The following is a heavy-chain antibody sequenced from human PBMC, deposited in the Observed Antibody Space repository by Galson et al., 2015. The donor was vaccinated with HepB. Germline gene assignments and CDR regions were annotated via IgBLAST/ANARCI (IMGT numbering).Heavy chain of an antibody. V-gene: IGHV1-8*01. J-gene: IGHJ4*02. Sequence: SVKVSCKASGYTFTSYDINWVRQATGQGLEWMGWMNPNSGNTGYAQKFQGRVTMTRNTSISTAYMELSSLRSEDTAVYYCARGLRFLETEWLILYYWGQGTLVTVSS. D-gene: IGHD3-3*01. CDR2: MNPNSGNT. CDR1: GYTFTSYD. CDR3: ARGLRFLETEWLILYY.